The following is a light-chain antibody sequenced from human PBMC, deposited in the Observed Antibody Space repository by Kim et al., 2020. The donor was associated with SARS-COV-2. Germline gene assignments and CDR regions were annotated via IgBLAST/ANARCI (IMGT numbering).Light chain of an antibody. Sequence: QAGLTQPPSVSKGLRQTATLTCTGNSDNVGNQGAAWLQQHQGHPPKLLSYRNNNRPSGISERLSAFRSGNTASLTITGLQPEDEADYYCSAWDGSLGAWVFGGGTQLTVL. CDR3: SAWDGSLGAWV. CDR2: RNN. J-gene: IGLJ3*02. V-gene: IGLV10-54*01. CDR1: SDNVGNQG.